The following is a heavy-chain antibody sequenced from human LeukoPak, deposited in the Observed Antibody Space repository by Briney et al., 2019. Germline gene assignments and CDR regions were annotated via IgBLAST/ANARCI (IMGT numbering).Heavy chain of an antibody. J-gene: IGHJ3*02. V-gene: IGHV4-59*01. Sequence: SETLSLTCSVSGFSFGNYYWSWIGQPPGKGLEWIGYIYDSGTTNYNPSLKSRVTISVDTATNQFSLKLRSVTAADTAAYYCARDFSAAFDIWGQGTMVTVSS. CDR1: GFSFGNYY. D-gene: IGHD2/OR15-2a*01. CDR2: IYDSGTT. CDR3: ARDFSAAFDI.